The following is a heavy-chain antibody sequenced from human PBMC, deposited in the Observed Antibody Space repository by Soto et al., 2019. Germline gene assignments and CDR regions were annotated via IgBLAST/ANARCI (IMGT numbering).Heavy chain of an antibody. V-gene: IGHV3-23*01. J-gene: IGHJ1*01. D-gene: IGHD6-19*01. CDR3: AKGRTTGWYEWDS. Sequence: EVQLLQSGGGLVQPGESPRLSCTASGFTFSNYAMSWVRQAPGKGLEWVSSITATGYDTFYADSVKGRFTIARDNSMNTVYLRLSSLRDDDTAMYYCAKGRTTGWYEWDSWGQGTLVTVSS. CDR2: ITATGYDT. CDR1: GFTFSNYA.